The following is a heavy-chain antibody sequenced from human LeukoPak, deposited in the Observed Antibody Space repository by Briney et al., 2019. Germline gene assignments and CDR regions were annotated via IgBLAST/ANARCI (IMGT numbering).Heavy chain of an antibody. CDR3: ARGTIAVAGPFDY. V-gene: IGHV1-18*01. J-gene: IGHJ4*02. CDR1: GYTFATFG. Sequence: ASVKVSCKASGYTFATFGISWVRQAPGQGLEWIGWISGYNANTNYAQKLQGRVTMTTDTSTSTAYMELRSLRSDDTAVYYCARGTIAVAGPFDYWGQGTLVTVSS. D-gene: IGHD6-19*01. CDR2: ISGYNANT.